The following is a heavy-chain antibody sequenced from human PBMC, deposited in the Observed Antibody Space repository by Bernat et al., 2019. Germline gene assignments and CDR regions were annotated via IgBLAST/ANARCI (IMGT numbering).Heavy chain of an antibody. V-gene: IGHV1-3*01. CDR3: ARGELLRYCENYFDY. CDR2: INAGNGNT. D-gene: IGHD3-9*01. CDR1: GYTFTSYA. J-gene: IGHJ4*02. Sequence: QVQLVQSGAEVKKPGASVKVSCKASGYTFTSYAMHWVRQAPGQRLEWMGWINAGNGNTKYSQKFQGRVTITRDTSASTAYMELSSLRSEDTAVYYCARGELLRYCENYFDYWGQGTLVTVSS.